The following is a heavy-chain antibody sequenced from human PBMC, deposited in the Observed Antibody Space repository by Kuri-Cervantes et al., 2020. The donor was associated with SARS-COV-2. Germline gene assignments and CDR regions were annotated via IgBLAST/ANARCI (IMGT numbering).Heavy chain of an antibody. Sequence: SDTLSLTGTASGASISSYYWSWIRQPPGKGLEWIGYIYYSGSTNYNPSLKSRVTISVDTSKNQFSLKLSSVTAADTAVYYCAREGYCSGGSCFDYWGQGTLVTVSS. D-gene: IGHD2-15*01. V-gene: IGHV4-59*01. CDR2: IYYSGST. J-gene: IGHJ4*02. CDR1: GASISSYY. CDR3: AREGYCSGGSCFDY.